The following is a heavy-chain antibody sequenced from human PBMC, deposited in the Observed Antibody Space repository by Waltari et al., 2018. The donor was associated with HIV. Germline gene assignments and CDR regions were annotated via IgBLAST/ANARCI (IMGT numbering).Heavy chain of an antibody. V-gene: IGHV3-21*01. J-gene: IGHJ4*02. D-gene: IGHD4-17*01. CDR3: ARALTNFGGF. CDR2: ISSGSSFI. Sequence: EVQLVESGGCLVKPGGSVRLSCAGSGFTFSSFSMTLVRQARGKGLGWVASISSGSSFIEYTESLKGRFTISRDNAKNSLYLQMKSLRVEDTALYYCARALTNFGGFWGQGTLVTVSS. CDR1: GFTFSSFS.